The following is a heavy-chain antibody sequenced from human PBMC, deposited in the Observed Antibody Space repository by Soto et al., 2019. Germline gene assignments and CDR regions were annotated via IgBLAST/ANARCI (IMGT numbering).Heavy chain of an antibody. J-gene: IGHJ5*02. Sequence: SETLSLTCTVSGGSISSYYWNWIRQPPGKGPEWIGHIYYSGSTNYNPSLKSRVTISVDTSKNQFSLKLSSVTAADTAVYYCARRDYGSGYNWFDPWGQGTLVTVS. CDR1: GGSISSYY. D-gene: IGHD3-10*01. V-gene: IGHV4-59*08. CDR2: IYYSGST. CDR3: ARRDYGSGYNWFDP.